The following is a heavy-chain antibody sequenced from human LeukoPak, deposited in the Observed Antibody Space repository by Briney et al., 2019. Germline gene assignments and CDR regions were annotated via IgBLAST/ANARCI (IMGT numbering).Heavy chain of an antibody. CDR2: INPNSGGT. V-gene: IGHV1-2*06. D-gene: IGHD1-26*01. CDR3: ARDYREYYYGMDV. J-gene: IGHJ6*02. CDR1: GYTFTGYY. Sequence: ASVKVSCKASGYTFTGYYMHWVRQAPGQGLEWMGRINPNSGGTNYAQKFQGRVTMTTDTSTSTAYMELRSLRSDDTAVYYCARDYREYYYGMDVWGQGTTVTVSS.